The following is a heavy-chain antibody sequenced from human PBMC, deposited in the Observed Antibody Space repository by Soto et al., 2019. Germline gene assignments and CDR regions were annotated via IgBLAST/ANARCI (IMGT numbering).Heavy chain of an antibody. J-gene: IGHJ4*02. D-gene: IGHD1-26*01. CDR1: GFTFSSYA. CDR2: ISYDGSNK. Sequence: PGVSLRLSCSASGFTFSSYAMHWVRQAPGKGLEWVAVISYDGSNKYYADSVKGRFTISRDNSKNTLYLQMNSLRVEETAVYYCARGPGSLMSWDLDYWGKGTLVNDS. V-gene: IGHV3-30-3*01. CDR3: ARGPGSLMSWDLDY.